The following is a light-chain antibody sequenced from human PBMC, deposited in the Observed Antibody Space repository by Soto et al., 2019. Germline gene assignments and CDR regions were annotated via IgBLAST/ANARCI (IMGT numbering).Light chain of an antibody. CDR2: ATS. J-gene: IGKJ5*01. CDR3: QQYDNKPPIT. CDR1: QSVSSN. Sequence: EIVMTQSPATLSVSPGERATLSCRASQSVSSNLAWYQQKPGQAPRLLIYATSTRATGIPDRFSGSGSGTEFTITISSLQPEDFALYHCQQYDNKPPITFGQGTRLESK. V-gene: IGKV3-15*01.